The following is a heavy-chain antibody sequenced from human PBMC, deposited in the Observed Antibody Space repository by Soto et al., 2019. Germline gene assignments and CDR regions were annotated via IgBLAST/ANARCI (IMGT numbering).Heavy chain of an antibody. CDR3: ARLVLYDGDDYYYPYT. V-gene: IGHV4-59*01. Sequence: SETLSLTCTVSGGDISTYYWSWIRQPPGKGLEWIGYIYYTGSTKYNPSLKSRVTISVDTSKNQLSLKLSSVTAADTAVYHCARLVLYDGDDYYYPYTWGQDTPDPVS. CDR2: IYYTGST. CDR1: GGDISTYY. D-gene: IGHD3-22*01. J-gene: IGHJ1*01.